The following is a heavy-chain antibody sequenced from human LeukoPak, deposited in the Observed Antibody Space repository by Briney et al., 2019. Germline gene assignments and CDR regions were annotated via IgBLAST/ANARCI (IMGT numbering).Heavy chain of an antibody. Sequence: GGSLRLSCAASGFTFSSYAMSWVRQAPGKGLEWVSAFSGSGGSTYYADSVKGRFTISRDNSKNTLYLQMNSLRAEDTAVYYCARQYCSGGSCYSPPFDYWGQGTLVTVSS. V-gene: IGHV3-23*01. CDR2: FSGSGGST. J-gene: IGHJ4*02. D-gene: IGHD2-15*01. CDR1: GFTFSSYA. CDR3: ARQYCSGGSCYSPPFDY.